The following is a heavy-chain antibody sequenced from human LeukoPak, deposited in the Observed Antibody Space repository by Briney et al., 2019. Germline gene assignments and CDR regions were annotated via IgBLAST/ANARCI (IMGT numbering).Heavy chain of an antibody. V-gene: IGHV5-51*01. Sequence: GESLKISCKGSGYNFTSYWIGWVRQMPGKGLEWMGIIYPGDSDTRYSPSFQGQVTISADKSISTAYLQWSSLKASDTAMYYCARPPLYDSSGYYYFGAFDIWGQGTMVTVSS. CDR1: GYNFTSYW. J-gene: IGHJ3*02. CDR2: IYPGDSDT. D-gene: IGHD3-22*01. CDR3: ARPPLYDSSGYYYFGAFDI.